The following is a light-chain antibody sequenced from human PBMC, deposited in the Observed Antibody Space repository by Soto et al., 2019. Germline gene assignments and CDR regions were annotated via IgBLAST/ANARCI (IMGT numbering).Light chain of an antibody. CDR2: GAS. J-gene: IGKJ4*01. Sequence: DIQLTQSPSFLSASVGDRVTITCRASQGINSYLAWFQQKPGKAPNLLIYGASTLQSGGPSRFSGSGSGTEFTLTISSLQPEDFATYYCQQLNSYPRLTFGGGTKVEIK. V-gene: IGKV1-9*01. CDR1: QGINSY. CDR3: QQLNSYPRLT.